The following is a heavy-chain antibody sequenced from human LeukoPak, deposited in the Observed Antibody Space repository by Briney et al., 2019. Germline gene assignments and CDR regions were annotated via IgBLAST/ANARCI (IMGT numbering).Heavy chain of an antibody. D-gene: IGHD6-13*01. CDR1: GYSFTGYW. J-gene: IGHJ4*02. V-gene: IGHV5-51*01. CDR2: IYPGDSDT. CDR3: ARNPHSSSWYGSFDY. Sequence: GESLKISCKGSGYSFTGYWIGWVRQMPGKGLEWMGIIYPGDSDTRYSPSFQGQVTISADKSISTAYLQWSSLKASDTAMYYCARNPHSSSWYGSFDYWGQGTLVTVSS.